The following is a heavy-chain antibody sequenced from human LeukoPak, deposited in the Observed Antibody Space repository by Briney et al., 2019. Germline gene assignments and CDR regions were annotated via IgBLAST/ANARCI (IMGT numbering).Heavy chain of an antibody. Sequence: GGSLRLSCAASGFSFGTYGMSWVRQAPGKGLEWVSVIYSGGSTYYADSVKGRFTISRDNSKNTLYLQMNSLRAEDTAVYYCARAGTWVRGVFDYWGQGTLVTVSS. J-gene: IGHJ4*02. CDR3: ARAGTWVRGVFDY. D-gene: IGHD3-10*01. V-gene: IGHV3-66*02. CDR2: IYSGGST. CDR1: GFSFGTYG.